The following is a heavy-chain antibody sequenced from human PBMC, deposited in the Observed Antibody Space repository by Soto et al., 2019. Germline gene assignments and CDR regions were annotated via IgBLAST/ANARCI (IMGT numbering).Heavy chain of an antibody. CDR3: ARRDIMTGYVYFDY. CDR2: IDPDDSDT. CDR1: GYSFTSYW. D-gene: IGHD3-9*01. Sequence: GESLKISCKGSGYSFTSYWISWVRQMPGKGLEWMGRIDPDDSDTRYSPSFQGQVTISADKSIDTAYLQWSSLKASDTAMYYCARRDIMTGYVYFDYWGQGTLVTVSS. J-gene: IGHJ4*02. V-gene: IGHV5-51*01.